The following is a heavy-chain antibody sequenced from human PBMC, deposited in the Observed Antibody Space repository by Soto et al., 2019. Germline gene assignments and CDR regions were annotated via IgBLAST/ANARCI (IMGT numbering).Heavy chain of an antibody. CDR3: AKDLGPVVVLPARPSDY. V-gene: IGHV3-23*01. CDR2: ISGSGGST. D-gene: IGHD2-15*01. CDR1: GFTFSNYA. J-gene: IGHJ4*02. Sequence: GGSLRLSCAASGFTFSNYAMTWVRQAPGKGLEWVSGISGSGGSTYYADSVKGRFTISRDNSKSTLYLQMNSLRAEDTAVYYCAKDLGPVVVLPARPSDYWGQGTLVTVSS.